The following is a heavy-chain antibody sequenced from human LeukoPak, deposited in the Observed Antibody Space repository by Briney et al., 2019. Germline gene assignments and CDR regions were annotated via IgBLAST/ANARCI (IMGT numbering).Heavy chain of an antibody. D-gene: IGHD6-25*01. CDR3: VSAAECRDCFLSSRWYYYMDV. Sequence: KPSETLSLTCTVSGGSISSGDYYWSWIRQPPGKGLEWIGYIYYSGSTYYNPSLKSRVTISVDTSKNQFSLKLSSVTAADTAVYYCVSAAECRDCFLSSRWYYYMDVWGKGTTVTVSS. V-gene: IGHV4-30-4*01. CDR2: IYYSGST. CDR1: GGSISSGDYY. J-gene: IGHJ6*03.